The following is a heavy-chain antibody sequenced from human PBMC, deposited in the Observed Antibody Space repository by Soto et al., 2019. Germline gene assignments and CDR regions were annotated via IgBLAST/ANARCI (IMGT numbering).Heavy chain of an antibody. D-gene: IGHD1-26*01. CDR3: ASHSGSSPEGRYYYGMDV. V-gene: IGHV1-69*12. Sequence: QVQLVQSGAEVKKPGSSVKVSCKASGGTFSSYAISWVRQAPGQGLEWMGGIIPIFGTADYAQKFQGRVTSTAXEXTXTXHREPSSLRSADTAVYYCASHSGSSPEGRYYYGMDVWGQGTTVTVSS. J-gene: IGHJ6*02. CDR1: GGTFSSYA. CDR2: IIPIFGTA.